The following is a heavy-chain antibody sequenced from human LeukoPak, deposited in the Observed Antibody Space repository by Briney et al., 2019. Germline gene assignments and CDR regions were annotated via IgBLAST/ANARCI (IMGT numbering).Heavy chain of an antibody. CDR3: TRDHRGYSYAPFDY. CDR2: IKTKTDGGTT. Sequence: GGSLRLSCAASGFTFTNAWMSWVRQAPGKGLEWVGRIKTKTDGGTTDYAAPVKGRFTISRDDSKNTLYLQMNSLKTEDTAVYYCTRDHRGYSYAPFDYWGQGTLVTVSS. D-gene: IGHD5-18*01. CDR1: GFTFTNAW. J-gene: IGHJ4*02. V-gene: IGHV3-15*01.